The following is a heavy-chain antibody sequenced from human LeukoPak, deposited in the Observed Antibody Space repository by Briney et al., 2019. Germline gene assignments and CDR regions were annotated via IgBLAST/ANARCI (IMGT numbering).Heavy chain of an antibody. V-gene: IGHV3-23*01. J-gene: IGHJ4*02. D-gene: IGHD6-25*01. CDR1: RFTFSSYA. CDR3: AKFFAPSGGASGWPWTIDN. CDR2: ISGSGATT. Sequence: GGSLRLSCAASRFTFSSYAMTWVRQPPGKGLEWVAAISGSGATTYYADFAKGRFSISRDNSENTLYLQMYSLRAEDTAVYYCAKFFAPSGGASGWPWTIDNWGQGTLVIVSS.